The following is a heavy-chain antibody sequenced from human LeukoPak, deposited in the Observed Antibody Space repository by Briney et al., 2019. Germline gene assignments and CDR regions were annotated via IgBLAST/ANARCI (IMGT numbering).Heavy chain of an antibody. J-gene: IGHJ4*02. CDR3: ARYGSGSYYFDY. CDR2: ISSSSSYI. V-gene: IGHV3-21*01. CDR1: GVTFSSYS. D-gene: IGHD3-10*01. Sequence: PGGSLRLSCAASGVTFSSYSMNWVRQAPGKGLEWVSSISSSSSYIYYADSVKGRFTISRDNAKNSLYLQMNSLRAEDTAVYYCARYGSGSYYFDYWGQGTLVTVSS.